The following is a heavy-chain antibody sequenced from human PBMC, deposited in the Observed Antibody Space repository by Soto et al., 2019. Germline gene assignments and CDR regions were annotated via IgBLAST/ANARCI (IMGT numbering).Heavy chain of an antibody. J-gene: IGHJ6*02. CDR2: ISGSAGRT. CDR1: GFTFTSYA. CDR3: AKVTSARVFYFGLDV. Sequence: VQLLESGGDLVQPGGSLRLSCAASGFTFTSYAMSWVRQAPGKGLEWVSIISGSAGRTYYADSVKGRFTISRDNSKNTLYLQMNSLRAEDTAVYYCAKVTSARVFYFGLDVWGQGTTVTVSS. V-gene: IGHV3-23*01. D-gene: IGHD2-2*01.